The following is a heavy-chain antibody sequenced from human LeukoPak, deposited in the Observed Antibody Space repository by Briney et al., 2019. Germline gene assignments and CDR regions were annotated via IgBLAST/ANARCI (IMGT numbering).Heavy chain of an antibody. CDR3: ARGEAMVTFFRAFDI. V-gene: IGHV4-39*07. D-gene: IGHD5-18*01. Sequence: SETLSLTCTVSCGSISSSSYCWGWLRQPPGKGLQWIGSIYYSGSIYYNPSLKSPFTISVDTSKNQFSLKLSSVTAADTAVYCCARGEAMVTFFRAFDIWGQGTMVTVSS. CDR2: IYYSGSI. J-gene: IGHJ3*02. CDR1: CGSISSSSYC.